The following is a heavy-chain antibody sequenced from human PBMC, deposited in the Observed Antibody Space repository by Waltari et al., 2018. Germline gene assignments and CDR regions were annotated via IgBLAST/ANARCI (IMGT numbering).Heavy chain of an antibody. J-gene: IGHJ5*02. D-gene: IGHD6-13*01. CDR2: FIPILGIA. CDR1: GGTFSSYT. V-gene: IGHV1-69*08. CDR3: ARDLENQVSFRTAGTVDL. Sequence: QVQLVQSGAEVKKPGSSVKVSCKASGGTFSSYTISWVRQAPGQGLEWMGRFIPILGIANHAQKFQGRVTITADKSTSTAYMELSRLRSDDTAVYYCARDLENQVSFRTAGTVDLWGQGTLVTVSS.